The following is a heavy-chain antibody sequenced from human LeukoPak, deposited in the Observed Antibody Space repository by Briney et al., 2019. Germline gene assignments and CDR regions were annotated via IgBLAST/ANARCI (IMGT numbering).Heavy chain of an antibody. CDR2: IYYSGST. CDR1: GGSISSYY. D-gene: IGHD4-23*01. Sequence: SETLSLTCTVSGGSISSYYWSWIRQPPGKGLEWIGYIYYSGSTNYNPSLKSRVTISVDTSKNQFSLKLSSVTAADTVVYYCASLGGNSEYFDYWGQGTLVTVSS. CDR3: ASLGGNSEYFDY. V-gene: IGHV4-59*01. J-gene: IGHJ4*02.